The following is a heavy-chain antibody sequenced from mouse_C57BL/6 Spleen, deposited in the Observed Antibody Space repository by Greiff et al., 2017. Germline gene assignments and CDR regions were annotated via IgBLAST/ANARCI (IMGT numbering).Heavy chain of an antibody. CDR2: IHPTGGST. D-gene: IGHD4-1*01. J-gene: IGHJ4*01. CDR1: GYTFTSYW. CDR3: ARRTGNYYMDY. V-gene: IGHV1-64*01. Sequence: QVQLQQPGAELVKPGASVKLSCKASGYTFTSYWMHWVKQRPGQGLEWIGMIHPTGGSTNYNAKFKNKATLTVDKSSSTAYMQLSSLTSEDASVYSCARRTGNYYMDYWGKGTSVTVSS.